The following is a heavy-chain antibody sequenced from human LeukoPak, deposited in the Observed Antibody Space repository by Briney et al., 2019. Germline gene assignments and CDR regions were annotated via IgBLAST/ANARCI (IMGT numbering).Heavy chain of an antibody. CDR1: GYTFTGYY. CDR2: INPNSGGT. V-gene: IGHV1-2*02. D-gene: IGHD3-3*01. J-gene: IGHJ4*02. CDR3: ARSPPAYYDFWSGYYDY. Sequence: ASVKVSCKASGYTFTGYYMHWVRQAPGQGLEWMGWINPNSGGTNYAQKLQGRVTMTRDTSISTAYMELSRLRSNDTAVYYCARSPPAYYDFWSGYYDYWGQGTLVTVSS.